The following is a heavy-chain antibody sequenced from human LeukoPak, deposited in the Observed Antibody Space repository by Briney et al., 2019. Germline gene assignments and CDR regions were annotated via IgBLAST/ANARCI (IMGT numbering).Heavy chain of an antibody. CDR3: ARGDSYGYQYRFDY. CDR2: INPNSGGT. J-gene: IGHJ4*02. D-gene: IGHD5-18*01. Sequence: RASVKVSCKASGYTFTGYYMHWVRQAPGQGLEWMGRINPNSGGTNYAQKFQGRVTMTRDTSISTAYMELSSLRSEDTAVYYCARGDSYGYQYRFDYWGQGTLVTVSS. CDR1: GYTFTGYY. V-gene: IGHV1-2*06.